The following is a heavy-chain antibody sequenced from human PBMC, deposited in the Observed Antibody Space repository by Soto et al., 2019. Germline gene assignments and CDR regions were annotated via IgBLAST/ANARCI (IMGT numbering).Heavy chain of an antibody. D-gene: IGHD6-25*01. Sequence: PGGSLRLSCAASGFTFTRYSMNWVRQAPGKGLEWIGTIYFTGNTYYTPSLKSRLTMSIDTSKNEFSLRLNSVTAADTAVYYCAGQTFTIAAASYGRSNWFDPWGPGTLVTVSS. V-gene: IGHV4-59*04. CDR1: GFTFTRYSMN. CDR3: AGQTFTIAAASYGRSNWFDP. J-gene: IGHJ5*02. CDR2: IYFTGNT.